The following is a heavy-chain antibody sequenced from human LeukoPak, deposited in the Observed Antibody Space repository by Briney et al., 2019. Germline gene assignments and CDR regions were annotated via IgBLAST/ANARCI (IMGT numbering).Heavy chain of an antibody. V-gene: IGHV3-23*01. CDR3: ARGYDSSGYSIDY. CDR2: ISGSGSGT. Sequence: GGSLRLSCAASGFTFSTYAMTWVRQAPGQGLEWVSSISGSGSGTYYADSVKGRFTISRDNSKDTLYLQMNSLRAEDTAVYYCARGYDSSGYSIDYWGQGTLVTVSS. CDR1: GFTFSTYA. J-gene: IGHJ4*02. D-gene: IGHD3-22*01.